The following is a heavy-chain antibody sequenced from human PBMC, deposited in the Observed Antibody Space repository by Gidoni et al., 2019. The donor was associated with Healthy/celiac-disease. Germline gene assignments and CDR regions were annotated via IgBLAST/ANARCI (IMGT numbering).Heavy chain of an antibody. D-gene: IGHD4-17*01. CDR3: ARPRPSYGGKRERGGPFGY. CDR2: IYYSGST. J-gene: IGHJ4*02. V-gene: IGHV4-39*01. CDR1: GGSISSSSYY. Sequence: QLQLQESGPGLVKPSETLSLTCTVSGGSISSSSYYWGWIRQPPGKGLEWIGSIYYSGSTYYNPSLKSRVTISVDTSKNQFSLKLSSVTAADTAVYYCARPRPSYGGKRERGGPFGYWGQGTLVTVSS.